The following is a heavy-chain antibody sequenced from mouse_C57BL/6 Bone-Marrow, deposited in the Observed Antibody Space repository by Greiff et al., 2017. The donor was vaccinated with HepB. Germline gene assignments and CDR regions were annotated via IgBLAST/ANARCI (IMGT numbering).Heavy chain of an antibody. CDR1: GFTFSSYG. Sequence: EVKLVESGGDLVKPGGSLKLSCAASGFTFSSYGMSWVRQTPDKRLEWVATISSGGSYTYYPDSVKGRFTISRDNAKNTLYLQMSSLKSEDTAMYYCARQRGGTAQATGFAYWGQGTLVTVSA. D-gene: IGHD3-2*02. CDR2: ISSGGSYT. V-gene: IGHV5-6*01. J-gene: IGHJ3*01. CDR3: ARQRGGTAQATGFAY.